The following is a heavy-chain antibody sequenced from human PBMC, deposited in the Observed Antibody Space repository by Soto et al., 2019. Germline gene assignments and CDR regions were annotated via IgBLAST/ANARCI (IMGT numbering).Heavy chain of an antibody. J-gene: IGHJ5*02. D-gene: IGHD2-15*01. Sequence: QVQLVQSGAEVKKPGASVKVSCKASGYTFTTHGISWVRQVPGQGLEWMGWVRGDNGHTNYAQRLQGRVTMTTDTSTNTAYMELRSLRSDDTAVYYCARERGYCRSGTCYREWFDPWGQGTLVTVSS. CDR2: VRGDNGHT. CDR1: GYTFTTHG. CDR3: ARERGYCRSGTCYREWFDP. V-gene: IGHV1-18*01.